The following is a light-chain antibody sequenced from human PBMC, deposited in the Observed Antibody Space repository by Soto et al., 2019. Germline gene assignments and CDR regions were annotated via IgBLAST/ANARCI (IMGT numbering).Light chain of an antibody. Sequence: ELVIWLSPATLSVSPGDRATLSCRASQSVSSNLAWYQQKPGQAPRLLIYGASTRATGIPATFSGSGSGTEFTLTISILQSEDFAIYYCQQYDNGPSLTFGGGTKVDI. V-gene: IGKV3-15*01. CDR1: QSVSSN. J-gene: IGKJ4*01. CDR2: GAS. CDR3: QQYDNGPSLT.